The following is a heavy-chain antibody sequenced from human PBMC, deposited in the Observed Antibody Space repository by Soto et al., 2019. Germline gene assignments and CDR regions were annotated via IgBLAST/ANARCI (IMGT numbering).Heavy chain of an antibody. V-gene: IGHV3-23*01. CDR3: AKGGKEDTIFGVVIPDYYYYYGMDV. J-gene: IGHJ6*02. Sequence: GGSLRLSCAASGFTFSSYAMSWVRQAPGKGLEWVSAISGSGGSTYYADSVKGRFTISRENSKNTLYLQMNSLRAEDTAVYYCAKGGKEDTIFGVVIPDYYYYYGMDVWGQGTTVTVSS. CDR2: ISGSGGST. D-gene: IGHD3-3*01. CDR1: GFTFSSYA.